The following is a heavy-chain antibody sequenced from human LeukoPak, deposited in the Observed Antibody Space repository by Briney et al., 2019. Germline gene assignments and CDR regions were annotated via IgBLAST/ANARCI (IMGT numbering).Heavy chain of an antibody. CDR1: GGSFSDYY. Sequence: PSETLSLPCAVYGGSFSDYYWSWIRQAPGKGLEWIGESNHRGSTNYKPSCKGRVTISTDTSKDQFSLRLRSVTDADTAVYYCARLLRYGVLTSYARDGFDIWGQGTTVTVSA. J-gene: IGHJ3*02. CDR2: SNHRGST. CDR3: ARLLRYGVLTSYARDGFDI. D-gene: IGHD3-9*01. V-gene: IGHV4-34*01.